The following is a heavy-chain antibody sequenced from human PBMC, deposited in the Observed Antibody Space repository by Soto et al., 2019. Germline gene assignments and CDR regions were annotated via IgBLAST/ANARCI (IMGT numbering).Heavy chain of an antibody. CDR2: IYPGDSDT. V-gene: IGHV5-51*01. D-gene: IGHD3-22*01. J-gene: IGHJ4*02. CDR1: GYSFTSYW. Sequence: PGESLKISCKGSGYSFTSYWIGWVRQMPGKGLEWMEIIYPGDSDTRYSPSFQGQVTISADKSISTAYLQWSSLKASDTAMYYCARQSGSVTMIVVATSTPFDYWGQGTLVTSPQ. CDR3: ARQSGSVTMIVVATSTPFDY.